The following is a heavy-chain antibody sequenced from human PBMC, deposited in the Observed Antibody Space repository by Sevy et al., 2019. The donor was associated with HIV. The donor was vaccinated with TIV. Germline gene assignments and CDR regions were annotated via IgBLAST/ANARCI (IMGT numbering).Heavy chain of an antibody. V-gene: IGHV1-69*13. D-gene: IGHD3-10*01. CDR1: GGTFSSYA. Sequence: ASVKVSCKASGGTFSSYAISWVRQAPGQGLEWMGGIIPIFGTANYAQKFQGRVTITADESTSTAYMELSSLRSEDTAVYYCATYGTWTTCSWRSMAIRGLDWFDPWGQGTLVTVSS. J-gene: IGHJ5*02. CDR3: ATYGTWTTCSWRSMAIRGLDWFDP. CDR2: IIPIFGTA.